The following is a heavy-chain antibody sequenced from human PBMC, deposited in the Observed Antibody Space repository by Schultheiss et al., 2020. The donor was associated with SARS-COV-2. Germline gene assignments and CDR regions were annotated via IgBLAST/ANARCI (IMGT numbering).Heavy chain of an antibody. CDR3: ARDFPVRSSAYYYYYMDV. CDR2: INHLGST. Sequence: SETLSLTCAVSGGSISSSNWWSWVRQPPGKGLEWIGEINHLGSTNYNPSLKSRVTISVDTSKHQFSLKLSSVTAADTAVYYCARDFPVRSSAYYYYYMDVWGKGTTVTVSS. CDR1: GGSISSSNW. J-gene: IGHJ6*03. D-gene: IGHD6-6*01. V-gene: IGHV4-4*02.